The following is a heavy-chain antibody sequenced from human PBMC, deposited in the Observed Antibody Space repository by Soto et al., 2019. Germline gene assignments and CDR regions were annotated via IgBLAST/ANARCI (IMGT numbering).Heavy chain of an antibody. CDR3: ARGGGFFDY. CDR2: ISISSSTR. CDR1: GFTFSSHV. Sequence: GGSLRLSCAASGFTFSSHVINWVRQAPGKGLEWVSYISISSSTRYYADSVRGRFTISRDNAKNSLYLQMNSLRDEDTAVYYCARGGGFFDYCGQGTLVTVSS. J-gene: IGHJ4*02. V-gene: IGHV3-48*02. D-gene: IGHD3-10*01.